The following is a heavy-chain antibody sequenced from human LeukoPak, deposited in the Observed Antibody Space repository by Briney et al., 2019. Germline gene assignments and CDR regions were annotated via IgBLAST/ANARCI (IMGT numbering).Heavy chain of an antibody. CDR3: AKDGHSSGWYPGWFDP. Sequence: GGSLRLSCAASGFTFSSYAMSWVRQAPGKGLEWVSAISGSGGSTFYADSVKGRFTISRDNSKNTLYLQMNSLRAKDTAVYYCAKDGHSSGWYPGWFDPWGQGTLVTVSS. V-gene: IGHV3-23*01. D-gene: IGHD6-19*01. CDR2: ISGSGGST. J-gene: IGHJ5*02. CDR1: GFTFSSYA.